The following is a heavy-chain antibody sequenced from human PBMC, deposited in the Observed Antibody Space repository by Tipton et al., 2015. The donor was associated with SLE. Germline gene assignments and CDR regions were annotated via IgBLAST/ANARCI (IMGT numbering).Heavy chain of an antibody. V-gene: IGHV4-59*11. D-gene: IGHD3-10*01. CDR3: ARFLVQGVYYKGLDV. J-gene: IGHJ6*02. CDR1: GASMNGQY. Sequence: TLSLTCTVSGASMNGQYWSWIRQPPGKALDFFGFIHYSGYTPYNPSLKSRGTISIDTSKNQYSLRLNSVTAADTAVYYCARFLVQGVYYKGLDVWGQGTTVTVTS. CDR2: IHYSGYT.